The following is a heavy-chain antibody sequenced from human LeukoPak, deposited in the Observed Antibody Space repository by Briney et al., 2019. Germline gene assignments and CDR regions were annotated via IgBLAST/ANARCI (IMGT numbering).Heavy chain of an antibody. Sequence: GGSLRLSCAASGFTFSSYGMHWVRQAPGKGLEWVAVISNDGRNKNYADSVRGRFTISRDNSKNGLHLQMNSLRPEDTAIYYCAREGFTSTWLYYYYYMDVWGKGTTVTVSS. D-gene: IGHD6-13*01. CDR1: GFTFSSYG. V-gene: IGHV3-30*19. CDR2: ISNDGRNK. CDR3: AREGFTSTWLYYYYYMDV. J-gene: IGHJ6*03.